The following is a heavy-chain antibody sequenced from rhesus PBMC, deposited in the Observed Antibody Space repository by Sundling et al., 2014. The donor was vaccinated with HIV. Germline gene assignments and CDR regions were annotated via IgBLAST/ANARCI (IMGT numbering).Heavy chain of an antibody. CDR1: GYTFTDYY. Sequence: QVQLVQSGAEVKKPGSSVKVSCKASGYTFTDYYMHWVRQAPGQGLEWMGEINPKTGGTNYAQKFQGRVTMTRDTSTSTAYMELSSLRSEDTAVYYCAGPYSGSFGYWGQESWSPSPQ. V-gene: IGHV1-138*01. J-gene: IGHJ4*01. D-gene: IGHD6-25*01. CDR2: INPKTGGT. CDR3: AGPYSGSFGY.